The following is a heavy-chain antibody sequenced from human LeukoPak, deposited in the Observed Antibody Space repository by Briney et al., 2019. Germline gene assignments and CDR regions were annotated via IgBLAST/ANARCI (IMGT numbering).Heavy chain of an antibody. CDR1: GGSVSSGDYY. CDR2: IYYSGST. D-gene: IGHD5-24*01. CDR3: ARGDGYKYDD. Sequence: KTSETLSLTCTVSGGSVSSGDYYWSWIRQPPGKGLEWIGYIYYSGSTYYNPSLKSRVTISVDTSKNQFSLKLSSVTAADTAVYYCARGDGYKYDDWGQGTLVTVSS. V-gene: IGHV4-30-4*01. J-gene: IGHJ4*02.